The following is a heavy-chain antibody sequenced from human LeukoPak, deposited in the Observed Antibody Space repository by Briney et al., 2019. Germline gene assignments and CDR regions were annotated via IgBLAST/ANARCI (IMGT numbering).Heavy chain of an antibody. D-gene: IGHD6-13*01. CDR3: ARGKRGYSSSWYDY. V-gene: IGHV4-34*01. CDR1: GGSFSSGGHY. J-gene: IGHJ4*02. Sequence: PSETLSLTCTVSGGSFSSGGHYWTWIRQPPGKGLEWIGEINHSGSTNYNPSLKSRVTISVDTSKNQFSLKLSSVTAADTAVYYCARGKRGYSSSWYDYWGQGALVTVSS. CDR2: INHSGST.